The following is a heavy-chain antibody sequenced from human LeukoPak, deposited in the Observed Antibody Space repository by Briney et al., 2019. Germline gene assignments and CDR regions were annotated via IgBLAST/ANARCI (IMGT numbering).Heavy chain of an antibody. CDR2: INPSGGST. V-gene: IGHV1-46*01. CDR3: ARLVGYDFWSGYEAENWFDP. CDR1: GYTFTSYY. J-gene: IGHJ5*02. D-gene: IGHD3-3*01. Sequence: GASVKVSCKASGYTFTSYYMHWVRQAPGQGLEWMGIINPSGGSTSYAQKFQGRVTMTRDTSTSTVYMELSSLRSEDTAVYYCARLVGYDFWSGYEAENWFDPWGQGTLVTVSS.